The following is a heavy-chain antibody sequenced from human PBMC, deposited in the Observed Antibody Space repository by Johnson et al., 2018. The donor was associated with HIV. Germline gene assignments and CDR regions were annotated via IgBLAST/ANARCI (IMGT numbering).Heavy chain of an antibody. CDR2: ISDSGGST. CDR3: AKDLQYCSGGSCYLIRSAFDI. J-gene: IGHJ3*02. D-gene: IGHD2-15*01. Sequence: VQLVESGGGLLQPGGSLRLSCAASGFTFRNYAMSWVRQAPGKGLEWVSAISDSGGSTNYADSVKGRFTISRDNSKNTLYLQMNSLRAEDTAVYYCAKDLQYCSGGSCYLIRSAFDIWGQGTMVTVSS. CDR1: GFTFRNYA. V-gene: IGHV3-23*04.